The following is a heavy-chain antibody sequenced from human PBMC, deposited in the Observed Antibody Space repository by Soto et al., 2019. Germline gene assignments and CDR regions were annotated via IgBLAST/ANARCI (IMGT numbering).Heavy chain of an antibody. CDR1: GFTVSSNY. Sequence: EVQLVESGGGLIQPGGSLRLSCAASGFTVSSNYMSWVRQAPGKGLEWVSVIYSGGSTYYADSVKGRFTISRDNSKNTLYLQMNSVRAEDTAVYYCARETPFEGEQFPMRCDPWGQGTLVTVSS. J-gene: IGHJ5*02. CDR3: ARETPFEGEQFPMRCDP. D-gene: IGHD3-16*01. V-gene: IGHV3-53*01. CDR2: IYSGGST.